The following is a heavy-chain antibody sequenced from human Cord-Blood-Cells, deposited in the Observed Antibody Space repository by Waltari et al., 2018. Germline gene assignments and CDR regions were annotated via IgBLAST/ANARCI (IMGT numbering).Heavy chain of an antibody. CDR2: TYYRSKWYN. J-gene: IGHJ6*02. Sequence: QVQLQQSGPGLVKPSQTLPLTCAISGDSVSSNSAAWNWIRQSTSRGLEWLGRTYYRSKWYNDYAVSVKSRITINPDTSKNQFSLQLNSVTPEDTAVYYCAMGYCSGGSCYYYYGMDVWGQGTTVTVSS. D-gene: IGHD2-15*01. V-gene: IGHV6-1*01. CDR3: AMGYCSGGSCYYYYGMDV. CDR1: GDSVSSNSAA.